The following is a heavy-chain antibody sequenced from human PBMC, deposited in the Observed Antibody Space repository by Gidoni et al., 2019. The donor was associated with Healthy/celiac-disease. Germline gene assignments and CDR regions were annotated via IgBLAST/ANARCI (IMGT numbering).Heavy chain of an antibody. CDR1: GFTFSSYS. V-gene: IGHV3-21*01. Sequence: EVQLVESGGGLVKPGGSLRLSCAASGFTFSSYSMNWVRQAPGKGLEWVSSISSSGSTIYYADSVKGRFTISRDNAKNSLYLQMNSLRAEDTAVYYCARDLYCSSTSCYMWGIGWFDPWGQGTLVTVSS. D-gene: IGHD2-2*02. J-gene: IGHJ5*02. CDR2: ISSSGSTI. CDR3: ARDLYCSSTSCYMWGIGWFDP.